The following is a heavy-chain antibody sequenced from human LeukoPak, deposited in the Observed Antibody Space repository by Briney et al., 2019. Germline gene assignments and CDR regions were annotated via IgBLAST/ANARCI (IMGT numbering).Heavy chain of an antibody. D-gene: IGHD3-22*01. CDR2: IYHSERT. Sequence: SETLSLTCAVSGDSMSGSSWNWIRQSPLKGLEWIGSIYHSERTNYNPSLESRITMSIDRAKNQFSLKLTSVTAADTAVYYCAKDLFLVGTMIVEWDNWFDPWGQGTLVTVSS. CDR3: AKDLFLVGTMIVEWDNWFDP. J-gene: IGHJ5*02. V-gene: IGHV4-59*12. CDR1: GDSMSGSS.